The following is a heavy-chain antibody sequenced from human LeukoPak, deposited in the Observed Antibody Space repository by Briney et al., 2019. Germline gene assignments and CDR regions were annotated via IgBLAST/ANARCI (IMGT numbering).Heavy chain of an antibody. Sequence: GGSLRLSCAASGVTVSSNYMSWVRQAPGKGLEWVSVIDSGGSTYYADSVKGRFTISRDNSKNTLYLQMNSLRAEDTAVYYCARPERSSGSIPPRDWGQGTLVTVSS. V-gene: IGHV3-53*01. CDR1: GVTVSSNY. D-gene: IGHD3-22*01. CDR2: IDSGGST. J-gene: IGHJ4*02. CDR3: ARPERSSGSIPPRD.